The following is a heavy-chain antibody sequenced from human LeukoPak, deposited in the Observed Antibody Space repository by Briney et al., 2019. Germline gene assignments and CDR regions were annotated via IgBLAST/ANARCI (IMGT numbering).Heavy chain of an antibody. J-gene: IGHJ4*02. Sequence: ASVKVSCKASGYTFTGYYMHWVRQAPGQGLEWMGWINPNSGGTNYAQKFQGRVTMTRDTSISTAYMELSRLRSDDTAVYYCARAPPYSSGWSGQLYYFDYWGQGTLVTVSS. CDR2: INPNSGGT. CDR1: GYTFTGYY. CDR3: ARAPPYSSGWSGQLYYFDY. V-gene: IGHV1-2*02. D-gene: IGHD6-19*01.